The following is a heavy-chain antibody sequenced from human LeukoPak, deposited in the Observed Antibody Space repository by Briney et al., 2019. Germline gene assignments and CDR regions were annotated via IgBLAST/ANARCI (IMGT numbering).Heavy chain of an antibody. CDR1: GFTFSSYS. Sequence: PGGSLRLSCAASGFTFSSYSMNWVRQAPGKGLEWVSSISSSSSYIYYADSVEGRFTISRDNAKNSLYLQMNSLRAEDTAVYYCARDPLSLAAAGSEEDYWGQGTLVTVSS. CDR3: ARDPLSLAAAGSEEDY. CDR2: ISSSSSYI. J-gene: IGHJ4*02. V-gene: IGHV3-21*01. D-gene: IGHD6-13*01.